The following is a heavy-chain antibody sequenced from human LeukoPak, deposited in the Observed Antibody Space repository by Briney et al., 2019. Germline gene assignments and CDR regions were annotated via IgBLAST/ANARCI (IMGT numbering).Heavy chain of an antibody. CDR1: GGSISSGGYY. CDR2: INHSGST. CDR3: ARGLQRWLQLRSYYFDY. D-gene: IGHD5-24*01. J-gene: IGHJ4*02. V-gene: IGHV4-34*01. Sequence: KPSETLSLTCAVSGGSISSGGYYWSWIRQPPGKGLEWIGEINHSGSTNYNPSLKSRVTISVDTSKNQISLKLSSVTAADTAVYYCARGLQRWLQLRSYYFDYWGQGTLVTVSS.